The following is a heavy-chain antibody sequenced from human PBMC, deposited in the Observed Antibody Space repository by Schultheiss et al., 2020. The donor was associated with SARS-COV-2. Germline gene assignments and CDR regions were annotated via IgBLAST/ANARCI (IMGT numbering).Heavy chain of an antibody. D-gene: IGHD3-10*01. CDR2: ISGSGGST. CDR3: ARDKLLWFGEPSSDY. V-gene: IGHV3-23*01. J-gene: IGHJ4*02. Sequence: GGSLRLSCAASGFTFDDYAMHWVRQAPGKGLEWVSGISGSGGSTYYADSVKGRFTISRDNSKNTLYLQMNSLRAEDTAVYYCARDKLLWFGEPSSDYWGQGTLVTVSS. CDR1: GFTFDDYA.